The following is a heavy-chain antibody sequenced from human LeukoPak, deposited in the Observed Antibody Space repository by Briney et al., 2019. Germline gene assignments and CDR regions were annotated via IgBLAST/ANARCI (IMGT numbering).Heavy chain of an antibody. D-gene: IGHD3-22*01. CDR3: AKESYYYDSSGYYPFGY. J-gene: IGHJ4*02. CDR1: GFTLSSYA. CDR2: ISGSGGST. V-gene: IGHV3-23*01. Sequence: GGSLRLSCAASGFTLSSYAMSWVRQAPGKGLEWVSAISGSGGSTYYADSVKGRFTISRDNSKNTLYLQMNTLRAEDTAVYYCAKESYYYDSSGYYPFGYWGQGTLVTVSS.